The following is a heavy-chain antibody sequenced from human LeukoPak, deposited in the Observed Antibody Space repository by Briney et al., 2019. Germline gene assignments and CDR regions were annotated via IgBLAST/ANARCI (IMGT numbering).Heavy chain of an antibody. CDR2: ISGSGGST. D-gene: IGHD5-24*01. J-gene: IGHJ4*02. V-gene: IGHV3-23*01. Sequence: GRSLRLSCAASGFTFSSYAMSWVRQAPGKGLEWVSAISGSGGSTYYADSVKGRFTISRDNSKNTLYLQMNSLRAEDTAVYYCAKDTRRDGYNDDYWGQGTLVTVSS. CDR3: AKDTRRDGYNDDY. CDR1: GFTFSSYA.